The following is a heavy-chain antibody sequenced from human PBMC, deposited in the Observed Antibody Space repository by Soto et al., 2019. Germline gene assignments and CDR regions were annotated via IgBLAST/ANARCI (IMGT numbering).Heavy chain of an antibody. CDR3: ARGRSSDSSGYYDY. J-gene: IGHJ4*02. D-gene: IGHD3-22*01. CDR2: MNPNSGNR. V-gene: IGHV1-8*01. CDR1: GYTFTSYD. Sequence: GASVKVSCKASGYTFTSYDINWVRQATGQGLEWMGWMNPNSGNRGSAQKFQGRVTMIRNTSISTAYMELSSLRSEDTAVYYCARGRSSDSSGYYDYWGQGTLVTVSS.